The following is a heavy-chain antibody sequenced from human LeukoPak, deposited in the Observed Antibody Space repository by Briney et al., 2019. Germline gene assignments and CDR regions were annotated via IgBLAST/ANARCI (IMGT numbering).Heavy chain of an antibody. CDR3: SRGSYNSGGTSDY. J-gene: IGHJ4*02. CDR2: ISTSGNYI. Sequence: GGSLRLSCAASGFTFSDYSMNWVRQAPGKGLEWVSYISTSGNYIYYADSVKGRFTISRDNAKNSLYLQMNSLRAEDTAVYYCSRGSYNSGGTSDYSGQGNLVTVSS. V-gene: IGHV3-21*01. CDR1: GFTFSDYS. D-gene: IGHD2-15*01.